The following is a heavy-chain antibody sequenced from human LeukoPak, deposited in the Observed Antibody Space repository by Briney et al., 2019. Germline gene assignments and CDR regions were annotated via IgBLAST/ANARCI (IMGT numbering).Heavy chain of an antibody. V-gene: IGHV1-69*13. J-gene: IGHJ6*03. Sequence: SVTLSCKSSGGTFSSYAISWVWLAPAQGLELMGGIIPIFGTATYSKQFQGRVTITADESTNTAYLLLRSLRSAAAAVDYCGRGPDIVVVVGAKDYYYMDVWGKGTTVTIS. CDR1: GGTFSSYA. D-gene: IGHD2-15*01. CDR3: GRGPDIVVVVGAKDYYYMDV. CDR2: IIPIFGTA.